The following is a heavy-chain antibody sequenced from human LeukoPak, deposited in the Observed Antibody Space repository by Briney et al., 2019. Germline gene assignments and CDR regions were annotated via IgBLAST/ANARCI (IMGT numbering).Heavy chain of an antibody. D-gene: IGHD3-10*01. J-gene: IGHJ5*02. CDR3: ARASRGWFDP. Sequence: PSETLSLTCTVSGGSISSYYWSWIRQPPGKGLEWIGYIYHSGSTYYNPSLKSRVTISVDRSKNQFSLKLSSVTAADTAVYYCARASRGWFDPWGQGTLVTVSS. CDR2: IYHSGST. CDR1: GGSISSYY. V-gene: IGHV4-59*12.